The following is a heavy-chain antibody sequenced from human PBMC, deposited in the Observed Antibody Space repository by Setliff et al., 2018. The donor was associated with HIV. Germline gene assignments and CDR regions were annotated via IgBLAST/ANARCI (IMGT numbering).Heavy chain of an antibody. V-gene: IGHV5-51*01. J-gene: IGHJ3*01. CDR2: IYPDDPNI. CDR1: DYTFATYW. Sequence: PGESLTISCKALDYTFATYWIGWVRQMPGEGLEWMGVIYPDDPNIKYNPSFQSQVTISADKSITTAYLHIHNLKASDTATYYCARRDGRSMNAFQIWGPGTKVTVSS. CDR3: ARRDGRSMNAFQI. D-gene: IGHD6-13*01.